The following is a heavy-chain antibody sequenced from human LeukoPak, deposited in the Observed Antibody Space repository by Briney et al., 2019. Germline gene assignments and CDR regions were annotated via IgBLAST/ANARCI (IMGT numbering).Heavy chain of an antibody. J-gene: IGHJ4*02. Sequence: GGSLRLSCAASGFTFSSYAMSWVRQAPGKGLEWVSVISDSGGGTYYPDSVKGRFAISRDNSKNALYLQMNSLRAEDTAVYYCAKLTGGYCIGGTCYADYWGQGTLVAVSS. CDR1: GFTFSSYA. V-gene: IGHV3-23*01. D-gene: IGHD2-15*01. CDR2: ISDSGGGT. CDR3: AKLTGGYCIGGTCYADY.